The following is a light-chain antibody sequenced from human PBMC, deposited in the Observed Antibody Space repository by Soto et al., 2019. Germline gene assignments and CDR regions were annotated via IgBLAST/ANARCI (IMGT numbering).Light chain of an antibody. CDR2: ENN. J-gene: IGLJ3*02. CDR1: SSNIGNNY. CDR3: GTWDSSLSAGV. Sequence: QPILTQPPSGTAVPGQKGSITYSRSSSNIGNNYVSWYQQLPGTAPKLLIYENNKRPSGIPDRFSGSKSGTSATLGITGLQTGDEADYYCGTWDSSLSAGVFGGGTKVTVL. V-gene: IGLV1-51*02.